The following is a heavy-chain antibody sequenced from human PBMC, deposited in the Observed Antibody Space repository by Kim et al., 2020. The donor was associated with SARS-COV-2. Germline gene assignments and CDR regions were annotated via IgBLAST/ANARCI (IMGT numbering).Heavy chain of an antibody. D-gene: IGHD2-2*01. J-gene: IGHJ4*02. V-gene: IGHV3-23*01. CDR3: AKEEPAATVDY. Sequence: YHADYVKGRYTIPRDNSKNQMYLKMNSLRAECTDVYYCAKEEPAATVDYWGQGTLVTVSS.